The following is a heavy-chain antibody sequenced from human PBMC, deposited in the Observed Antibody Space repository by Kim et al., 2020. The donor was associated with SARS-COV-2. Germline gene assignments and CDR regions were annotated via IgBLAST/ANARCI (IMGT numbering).Heavy chain of an antibody. CDR2: IYYSGST. J-gene: IGHJ4*01. V-gene: IGHV4-59*08. D-gene: IGHD3-10*01. CDR1: GGSISSYY. CDR3: ARGGVLWFGEHYYFDY. Sequence: SETLSLTCTVSGGSISSYYWIWIRQPPGKGLEWIGYIYYSGSTNYNPSLKSRVTISVDTSKNQFSLKLSSVTAADTAVYYCARGGVLWFGEHYYFDYWG.